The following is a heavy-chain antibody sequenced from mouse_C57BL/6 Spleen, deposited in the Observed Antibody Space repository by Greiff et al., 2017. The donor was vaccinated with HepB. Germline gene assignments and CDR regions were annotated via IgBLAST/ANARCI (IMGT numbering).Heavy chain of an antibody. D-gene: IGHD2-4*01. J-gene: IGHJ4*01. CDR1: GFTFSDYG. Sequence: EVKLQESGGGLVKPGWSLKLSCAASGFTFSDYGMHWVRQAPEKGLEWVAYISSGSSTIYYADTVKGRFTISRDNAKNTLFLQMTSLRSEDTAMYYGAREGLRRFWYAMDYWGQGTSVTVSS. CDR2: ISSGSSTI. V-gene: IGHV5-17*01. CDR3: AREGLRRFWYAMDY.